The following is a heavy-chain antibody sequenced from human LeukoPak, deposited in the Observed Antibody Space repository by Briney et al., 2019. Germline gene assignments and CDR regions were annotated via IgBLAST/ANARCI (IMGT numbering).Heavy chain of an antibody. CDR2: IYHSGST. CDR3: ARDSTVVTRSGFDY. CDR1: GGSISSTSYY. Sequence: PSETLSLTCTVSGGSISSTSYYWGWIRQPPGKGLEWIGNIYHSGSTYYNPSLKSRVTISVDTSKNQFCLRLYSVTAADTAVYYCARDSTVVTRSGFDYWGQGTLVTVSS. J-gene: IGHJ4*02. D-gene: IGHD4-23*01. V-gene: IGHV4-39*07.